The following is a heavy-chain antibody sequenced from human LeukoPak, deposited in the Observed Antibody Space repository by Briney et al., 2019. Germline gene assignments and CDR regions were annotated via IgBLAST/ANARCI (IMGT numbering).Heavy chain of an antibody. CDR3: ARVVYCSSTSCYTTYYMDV. D-gene: IGHD2-2*02. CDR2: ISAYNGNT. CDR1: GYTFTSYG. J-gene: IGHJ6*03. V-gene: IGHV1-18*01. Sequence: ASVKVSCKASGYTFTSYGMSWVRQAPGQGLEWMGWISAYNGNTNYAQKLQGRVTLTTDTSTSTAYMELRSLRSDDTAVYYCARVVYCSSTSCYTTYYMDVWGKGTTVTVSS.